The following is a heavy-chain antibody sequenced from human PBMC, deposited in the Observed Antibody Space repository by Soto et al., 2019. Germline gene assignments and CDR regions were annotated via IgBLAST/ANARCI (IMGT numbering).Heavy chain of an antibody. D-gene: IGHD2-2*01. CDR2: ISAYNGNT. V-gene: IGHV1-18*04. J-gene: IGHJ5*02. Sequence: ASVKVSCKASGYTFTSYGISWVRQAPVQGLEWMGWISAYNGNTNYAQKLQGRVTMTTDTSTSTASMELRSLRSDDTAVYYCAAVVGVSVVVPAATNWFDPRPQGTLVTV. CDR3: AAVVGVSVVVPAATNWFDP. CDR1: GYTFTSYG.